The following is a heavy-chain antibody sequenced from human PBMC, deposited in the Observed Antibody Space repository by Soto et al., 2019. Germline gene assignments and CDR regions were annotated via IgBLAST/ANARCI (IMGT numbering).Heavy chain of an antibody. CDR1: GGTFSSYA. CDR2: IIPIFGTA. CDR3: ARAHPIAAGLIDY. Sequence: SVKVSCKASGGTFSSYAISWVRQAPGQGLEWMGGIIPIFGTANYAQKFQGRVTITADKSTSTAYMELSSLRSEDTAVYYCARAHPIAAGLIDYWGQGTLVTVSS. J-gene: IGHJ4*02. D-gene: IGHD6-13*01. V-gene: IGHV1-69*06.